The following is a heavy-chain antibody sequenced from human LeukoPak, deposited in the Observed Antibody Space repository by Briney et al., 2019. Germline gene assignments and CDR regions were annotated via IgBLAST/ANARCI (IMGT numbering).Heavy chain of an antibody. J-gene: IGHJ4*02. V-gene: IGHV3-7*04. CDR3: ARNAGWVSDY. CDR1: GFTFSKYG. CDR2: IKPDGSEK. D-gene: IGHD6-19*01. Sequence: GGSLRLSCAASGFTFSKYGMHWVRQAPGKGLEWVANIKPDGSEKFYVDSVKGRFTISRDNAENSLYLDMSSLRAEDTAVYYCARNAGWVSDYWGQGTLVTVSS.